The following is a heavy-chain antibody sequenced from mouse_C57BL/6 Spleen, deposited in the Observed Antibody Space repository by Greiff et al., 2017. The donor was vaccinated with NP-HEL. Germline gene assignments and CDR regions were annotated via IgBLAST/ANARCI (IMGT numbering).Heavy chain of an antibody. CDR2: IYPGDGDT. Sequence: VQLVESGAELVKPGASVKISCKASGYAFSSYWMNWVKQRPGKGLEWIGQIYPGDGDTNYNGKFKGKATLTADKSSSTAYMQLSSLTSEDSAVYFCASPMNDYDGDYAMDYWGQGTSVTVSS. V-gene: IGHV1-80*01. D-gene: IGHD2-4*01. CDR3: ASPMNDYDGDYAMDY. CDR1: GYAFSSYW. J-gene: IGHJ4*01.